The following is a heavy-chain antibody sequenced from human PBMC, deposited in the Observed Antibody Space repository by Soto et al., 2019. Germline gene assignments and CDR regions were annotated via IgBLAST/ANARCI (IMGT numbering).Heavy chain of an antibody. V-gene: IGHV4-39*01. CDR1: GGSISSSSYY. J-gene: IGHJ3*02. CDR3: ARQRITMIVAGFGAFDI. Sequence: PSETLSLTCTVSGGSISSSSYYWGWIRQPPGKGLEWIGSIYYSGSTYYNPSLKSRVTISVDTSKNQFSLKLSSVTAADTAVYYCARQRITMIVAGFGAFDIWGQGTMVTVSS. D-gene: IGHD3-22*01. CDR2: IYYSGST.